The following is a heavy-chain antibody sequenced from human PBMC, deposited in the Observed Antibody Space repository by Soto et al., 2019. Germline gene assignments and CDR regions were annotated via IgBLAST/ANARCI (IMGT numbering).Heavy chain of an antibody. V-gene: IGHV3-30*18. CDR2: ISYDGSNK. Sequence: QVQLVESGGGVVQPGRSLRLSCAASGFTLSNYGMHWVRQAPGKGLEWVAVISYDGSNKYYADSVKGRFTISRNNSKNVLYLQLNSLRAEETAVYYCAKGPLWQQVVPGVFQHWGQGTLVTVSS. D-gene: IGHD6-13*01. CDR1: GFTLSNYG. J-gene: IGHJ1*01. CDR3: AKGPLWQQVVPGVFQH.